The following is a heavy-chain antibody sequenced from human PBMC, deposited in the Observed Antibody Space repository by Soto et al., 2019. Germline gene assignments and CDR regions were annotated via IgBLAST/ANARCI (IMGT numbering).Heavy chain of an antibody. Sequence: QVQLQESGPGLVKPSETLSLTCTVSGGSISSYYWSWIRQPPGKGLEWIGYIYYSGSTNYNPSLTSRVTISVDTSKNQFSLKLSSVTAADTAVYYCARLEDAFDIWGKGTMVTVS. V-gene: IGHV4-59*08. CDR1: GGSISSYY. J-gene: IGHJ3*02. CDR3: ARLEDAFDI. CDR2: IYYSGST.